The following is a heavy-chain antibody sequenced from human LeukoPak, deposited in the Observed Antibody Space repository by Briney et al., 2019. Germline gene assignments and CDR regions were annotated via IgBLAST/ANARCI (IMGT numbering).Heavy chain of an antibody. J-gene: IGHJ4*02. CDR2: INSDGGST. CDR3: ASPSGSYASRIDY. D-gene: IGHD3-16*01. CDR1: GFTFSNYY. Sequence: GGSLRLSCAASGFTFSNYYMHWVRQVPGNGLLWVSRINSDGGSTAYADSVKGRFTISRDNAKNTLYLQMNSLRAEDTGVYYCASPSGSYASRIDYWGQGTLVTVS. V-gene: IGHV3-74*01.